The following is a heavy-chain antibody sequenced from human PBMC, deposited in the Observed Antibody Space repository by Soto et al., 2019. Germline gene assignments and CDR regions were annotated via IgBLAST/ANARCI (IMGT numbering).Heavy chain of an antibody. D-gene: IGHD1-20*01. J-gene: IGHJ4*02. CDR2: IIPIFGTA. V-gene: IGHV1-69*06. CDR3: AREFSYNWNLYYFGY. CDR1: GGTFSSYA. Sequence: SVKVSCKASGGTFSSYAISWVRQAPGQGLEWMGGIIPIFGTANYAQKFQGRVTITADKSTSTAYMEPSSLRSEDTAVYHCAREFSYNWNLYYFGYWGQGTLVAVSS.